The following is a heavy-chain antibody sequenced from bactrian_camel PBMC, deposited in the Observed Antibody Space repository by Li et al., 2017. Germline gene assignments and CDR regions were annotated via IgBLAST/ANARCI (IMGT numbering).Heavy chain of an antibody. CDR2: TIRRDGRA. D-gene: IGHD1*01. CDR1: ASTSSSYC. J-gene: IGHJ4*01. V-gene: IGHV3S42*01. Sequence: VQLVESGGGSVQDGGSLRLSCVASASTSSSYCVGWIRQRPGNEREGVATIRRDGRASYIESVKGRFTISQDNAEATLYLQMNNLKPEDTAMYHCAADHTLRTAIQALNGPYAYSCSGHGTQVTVS.